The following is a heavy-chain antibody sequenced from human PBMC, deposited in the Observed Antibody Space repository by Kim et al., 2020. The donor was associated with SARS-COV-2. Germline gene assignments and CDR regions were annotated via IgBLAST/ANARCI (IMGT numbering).Heavy chain of an antibody. CDR3: AKSILWFGETEGYY. CDR2: ISGSGAST. V-gene: IGHV3-23*01. D-gene: IGHD3-10*01. CDR1: GFTFSSYA. J-gene: IGHJ4*02. Sequence: GGSLRLSCAASGFTFSSYAMSWVRQGPGKGLEWVSSISGSGASTYYADSVKGRFTISRDNSKNTLYLQMNSLRAEDTAVYYCAKSILWFGETEGYYWGQGTLVTVSS.